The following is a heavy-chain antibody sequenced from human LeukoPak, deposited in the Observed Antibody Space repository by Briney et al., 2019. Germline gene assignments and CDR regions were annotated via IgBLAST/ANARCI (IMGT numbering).Heavy chain of an antibody. J-gene: IGHJ4*02. CDR3: AKDCCCSTTSCYVHYFDC. CDR1: GFTFSSYA. V-gene: IGHV3-30*18. D-gene: IGHD2-2*01. Sequence: PGRSLRLSCAASGFTFSSYAMHWVRQAPGKGLEWVAVISYDGNSEYYTDSVKGRFTISRDNPKSTLFLQMNSLRAEDTAVYFCAKDCCCSTTSCYVHYFDCWGQGTLVTVSS. CDR2: ISYDGNSE.